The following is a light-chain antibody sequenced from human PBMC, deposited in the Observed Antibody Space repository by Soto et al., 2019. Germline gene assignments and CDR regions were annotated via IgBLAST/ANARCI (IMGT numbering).Light chain of an antibody. V-gene: IGKV3-20*01. CDR2: GAS. Sequence: EIVITQSTGTRSLSPGERATLSCRASQSVSSSYLAWYQQKPGQAPRLLIYGASSRATGIPDRFSGSGSGADLTLTISGLEPEDFAVYYCQQYDSTPPITFGQGTRLEIK. CDR3: QQYDSTPPIT. CDR1: QSVSSSY. J-gene: IGKJ5*01.